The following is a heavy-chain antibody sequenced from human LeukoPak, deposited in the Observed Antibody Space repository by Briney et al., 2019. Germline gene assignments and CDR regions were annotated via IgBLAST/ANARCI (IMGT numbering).Heavy chain of an antibody. CDR2: INHSGST. Sequence: SETLSLTCAVYGGSFSGYYWIWIRQSPGKGLEWIGEINHSGSTNYNPSLKSRVTMSVDTSKKQFSLKLSSVTAADTAVHYCARQSGSYYYYMDVWGKGTTVTISS. CDR3: ARQSGSYYYYMDV. CDR1: GGSFSGYY. V-gene: IGHV4-34*01. J-gene: IGHJ6*03. D-gene: IGHD1-26*01.